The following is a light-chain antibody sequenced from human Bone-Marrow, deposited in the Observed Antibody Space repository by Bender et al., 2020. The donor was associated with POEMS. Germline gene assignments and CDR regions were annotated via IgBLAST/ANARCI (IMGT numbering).Light chain of an antibody. V-gene: IGLV3-1*01. J-gene: IGLJ2*01. Sequence: SFELTQPPSVSVSPGQTARITCSGDALPKQYASWYQQKPGQSPVLVIYQDSKRPSGIPERFSGSNSGNTATLTISGTQAMDEADYYCQAWDTRLRVFGGGTKLTVL. CDR2: QDS. CDR1: ALPKQY. CDR3: QAWDTRLRV.